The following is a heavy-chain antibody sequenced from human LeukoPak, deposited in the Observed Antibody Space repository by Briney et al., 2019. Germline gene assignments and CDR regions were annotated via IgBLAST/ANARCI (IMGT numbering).Heavy chain of an antibody. CDR3: ATEAWDKRTGDY. D-gene: IGHD1-26*01. J-gene: IGHJ4*02. CDR1: GGTFSSYA. CDR2: IISILGIA. Sequence: SVKVSCKASGGTFSSYAISWVRQAPGQGLEWMGRIISILGIANYAQKFQGRVTITADKSTSTAYMELSSLRSEDTAVYYCATEAWDKRTGDYWGQGTLVTVSS. V-gene: IGHV1-69*04.